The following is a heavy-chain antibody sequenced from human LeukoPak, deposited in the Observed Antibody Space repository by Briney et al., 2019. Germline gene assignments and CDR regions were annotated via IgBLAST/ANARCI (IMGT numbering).Heavy chain of an antibody. V-gene: IGHV4-59*01. D-gene: IGHD6-19*01. CDR2: IYYSGNT. Sequence: SETLSLTCTVSGGSISSYYWSWIRQPPGKGLEWIGYIYYSGNTNYNPSLKSRVTISVDTSKNQFSLKLSSVTAADTAVYYCARDVGAVAGFDYWGQGTLVTVSS. CDR1: GGSISSYY. J-gene: IGHJ4*02. CDR3: ARDVGAVAGFDY.